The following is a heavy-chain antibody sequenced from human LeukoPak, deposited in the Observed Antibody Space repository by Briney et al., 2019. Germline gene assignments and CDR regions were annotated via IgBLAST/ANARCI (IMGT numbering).Heavy chain of an antibody. Sequence: SVKVSCKASGGTFSSYAISWVRQAPGQGLEWMGRIIPILGIANYAQKFQGRVTITADKSTSTAYMGLSSLRSEDTAVYYCARGSIAGTTKTPTFDYWGQGTLVTVSS. J-gene: IGHJ4*02. CDR3: ARGSIAGTTKTPTFDY. V-gene: IGHV1-69*04. CDR1: GGTFSSYA. CDR2: IIPILGIA. D-gene: IGHD1-20*01.